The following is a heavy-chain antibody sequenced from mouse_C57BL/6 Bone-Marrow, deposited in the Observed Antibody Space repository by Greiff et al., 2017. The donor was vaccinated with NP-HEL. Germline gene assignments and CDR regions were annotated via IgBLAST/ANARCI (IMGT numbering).Heavy chain of an antibody. J-gene: IGHJ1*03. V-gene: IGHV1-81*01. CDR2: IYPRSGNT. D-gene: IGHD4-1*01. CDR1: GYTFTSYG. Sequence: QVQLKESGAELARPGASVKLSCKASGYTFTSYGISWVKQRTGQGLEWIGEIYPRSGNTYYNEKFKGKATLTADKSSSTAYMELRSLTSEDSAVYFCARYRTGYWYFDVWGTGTTVTVSS. CDR3: ARYRTGYWYFDV.